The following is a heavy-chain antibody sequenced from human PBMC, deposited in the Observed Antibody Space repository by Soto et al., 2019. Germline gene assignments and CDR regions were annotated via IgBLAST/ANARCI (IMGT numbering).Heavy chain of an antibody. J-gene: IGHJ6*02. CDR3: AQGDDYYGMDV. CDR2: IYYSGST. CDR1: GGSISSSSYY. Sequence: SETLSLTCTVSGGSISSSSYYWGWIRQPPGKGLEWIGSIYYSGSTYYNPSLKSRVTISVDTSKNQFSLKLCSVTAADTAVYYCAQGDDYYGMDVWGQGTTVTVSS. V-gene: IGHV4-39*01. D-gene: IGHD3-16*01.